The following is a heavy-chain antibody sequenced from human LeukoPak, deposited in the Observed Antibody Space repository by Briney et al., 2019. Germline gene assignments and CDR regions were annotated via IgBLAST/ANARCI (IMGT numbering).Heavy chain of an antibody. CDR3: GYYDSAGYYSYFDY. CDR1: GFSFSSYW. J-gene: IGHJ4*02. Sequence: GGSLRLSCAASGFSFSSYWMTWVRQAPGKGLEWVANIKQDGSEKYYVDSVKGRFTISRDNAKNSLYLQMNSLRAEDTAVYFCGYYDSAGYYSYFDYWGQGTLVTVSS. CDR2: IKQDGSEK. V-gene: IGHV3-7*01. D-gene: IGHD3-22*01.